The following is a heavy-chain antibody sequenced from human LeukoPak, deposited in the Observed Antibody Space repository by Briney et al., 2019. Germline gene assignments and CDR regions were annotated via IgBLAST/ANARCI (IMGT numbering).Heavy chain of an antibody. CDR2: IIPIFGTA. D-gene: IGHD3-10*01. V-gene: IGHV1-69*05. Sequence: SVKVSCKASGGTFSSYAISWVRQAPGQGLEWTGGIIPIFGTANYAQKFQGRVTITTDESTSTAYMELSSLRSEDTAVYYCARYLSSYYGSGSYYNDVWFDPWGQGTLVTVSS. CDR3: ARYLSSYYGSGSYYNDVWFDP. CDR1: GGTFSSYA. J-gene: IGHJ5*02.